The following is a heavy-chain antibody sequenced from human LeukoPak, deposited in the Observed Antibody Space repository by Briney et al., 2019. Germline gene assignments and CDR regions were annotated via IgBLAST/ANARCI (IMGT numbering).Heavy chain of an antibody. CDR3: ATKYSSGHYYYYYYMDV. CDR1: GYTLTELS. J-gene: IGHJ6*03. Sequence: ASVKVSCKVSGYTLTELSMHWVRQAPGKGLEWMGGFDPEDGETIYAQKFQGRVTMTEDTSTDTAYMELSSLRSEDTAVYYCATKYSSGHYYYYYYMDVWGKGTTVTVSS. V-gene: IGHV1-24*01. D-gene: IGHD6-19*01. CDR2: FDPEDGET.